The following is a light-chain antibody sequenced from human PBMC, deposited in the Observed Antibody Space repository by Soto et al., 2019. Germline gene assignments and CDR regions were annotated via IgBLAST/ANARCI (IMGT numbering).Light chain of an antibody. V-gene: IGKV1-39*01. CDR1: QSISSY. Sequence: DIQMTQSPSSLSASVGDRVTITCRESQSISSYLNWYKQKPGKAPKLLIYTASSLQSGVPSRFSGSGSGTDFTLTISSLQPEDFATDYCQHSYSSPRTFGQGTKVEIK. J-gene: IGKJ1*01. CDR3: QHSYSSPRT. CDR2: TAS.